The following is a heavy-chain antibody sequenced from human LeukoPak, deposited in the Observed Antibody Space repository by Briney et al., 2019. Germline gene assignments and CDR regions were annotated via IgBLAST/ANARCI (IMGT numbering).Heavy chain of an antibody. CDR2: INTYNVNT. CDR1: GYTFTSYG. J-gene: IGHJ4*02. Sequence: ASVKVSCKTSGYTFTSYGVSWVRQAPGQGLEWMAWINTYNVNTNYAQKFQGRVTLTTDASTSTAYMELRSLRPDDTAVYYCARDSRRGYSYGYDYWGQGTLVTVSS. V-gene: IGHV1-18*04. CDR3: ARDSRRGYSYGYDY. D-gene: IGHD5-18*01.